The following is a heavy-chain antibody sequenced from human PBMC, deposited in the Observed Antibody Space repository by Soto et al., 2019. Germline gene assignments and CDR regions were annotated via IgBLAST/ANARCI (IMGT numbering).Heavy chain of an antibody. D-gene: IGHD3-16*01. V-gene: IGHV1-69*13. CDR1: GGSFSSYT. CDR3: ARGVTANYMGGDAFAI. CDR2: IMPVFGTP. J-gene: IGHJ3*02. Sequence: ASVKVSCKAAGGSFSSYTVSWVRQAPGQGLDYMGGIMPVFGTPTYTEKFQGRITITADESTGTAYMELTSLKSDDTAVYYCARGVTANYMGGDAFAIWGQGTMVPSPQ.